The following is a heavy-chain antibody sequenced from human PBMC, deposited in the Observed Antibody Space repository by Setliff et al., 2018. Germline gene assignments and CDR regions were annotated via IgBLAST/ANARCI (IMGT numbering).Heavy chain of an antibody. D-gene: IGHD3-22*01. CDR3: ARDKLSGYRVYYYYGMDV. CDR1: GGSISSGDYY. J-gene: IGHJ6*02. CDR2: IYYSGST. Sequence: SETLSLTCTVSGGSISSGDYYWSWIRQPPGKGLEWIGYIYYSGSTYYNPSLKSRVTISVDTSKNQFSLKLSSVTAADTAVYYCARDKLSGYRVYYYYGMDVWGQGTTVTVSS. V-gene: IGHV4-30-4*08.